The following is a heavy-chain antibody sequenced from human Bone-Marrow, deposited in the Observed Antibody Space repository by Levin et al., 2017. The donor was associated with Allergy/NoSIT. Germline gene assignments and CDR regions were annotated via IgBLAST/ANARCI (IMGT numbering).Heavy chain of an antibody. D-gene: IGHD3-22*01. CDR2: IYYTETT. J-gene: IGHJ3*01. Sequence: PSETLSLTCTVSGDSITDYYWNWLRQSPEKGLEWIGYIYYTETTNYNPSLKSRVTILKDTSKNQFSLKLTSVTAADTAVYYCARSRHSYPYEPFAFWGQGTTVIVSS. V-gene: IGHV4-59*01. CDR3: ARSRHSYPYEPFAF. CDR1: GDSITDYY.